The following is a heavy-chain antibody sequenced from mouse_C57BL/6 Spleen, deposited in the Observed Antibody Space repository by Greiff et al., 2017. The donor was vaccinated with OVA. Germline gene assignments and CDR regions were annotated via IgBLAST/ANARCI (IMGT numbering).Heavy chain of an antibody. J-gene: IGHJ1*03. CDR3: ASSFYSNYWYFGG. V-gene: IGHV5-17*01. CDR2: ISSGSSSI. D-gene: IGHD2-5*01. Sequence: EVQLVESGGGLVKPGGSLKLSCAASGFTFSDYGMHWVRQAPGKGLEWVAYISSGSSSIYYADTVKGRLTISRDNAKNTLFLQMTSLRSEDTAMYYSASSFYSNYWYFGGWGTGTTVTVDS. CDR1: GFTFSDYG.